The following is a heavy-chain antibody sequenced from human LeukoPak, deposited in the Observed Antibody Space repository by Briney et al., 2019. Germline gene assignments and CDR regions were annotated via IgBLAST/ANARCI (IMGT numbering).Heavy chain of an antibody. J-gene: IGHJ3*02. CDR2: INPNSGGT. CDR3: ASTLYYDFWSGYHDAFDI. Sequence: GASVKVSCKASGYTFTGYYMHWVRQAPGQGLEWMGWINPNSGGTNYAQKFQGRVTMTRDTSISTAYMELSRLRSDDTAVYYCASTLYYDFWSGYHDAFDIWGQGTMVSVSS. D-gene: IGHD3-3*01. CDR1: GYTFTGYY. V-gene: IGHV1-2*02.